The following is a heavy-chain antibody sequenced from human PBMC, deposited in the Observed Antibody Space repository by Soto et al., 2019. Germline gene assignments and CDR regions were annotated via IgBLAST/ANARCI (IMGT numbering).Heavy chain of an antibody. CDR3: ARGTYYYDSSGSNWFDP. J-gene: IGHJ5*02. Sequence: GESLKISCKGSGYSFTSYWIGWVRQMPGKGLEWMGIIYPGDSDTRYSPSFQGQVTISADKSISTAYLQWSSLKASDTAMYYCARGTYYYDSSGSNWFDPWGQGTLVTVSS. CDR1: GYSFTSYW. V-gene: IGHV5-51*01. CDR2: IYPGDSDT. D-gene: IGHD3-22*01.